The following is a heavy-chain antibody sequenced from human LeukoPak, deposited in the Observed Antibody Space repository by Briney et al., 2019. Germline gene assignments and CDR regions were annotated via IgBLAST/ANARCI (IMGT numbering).Heavy chain of an antibody. D-gene: IGHD6-13*01. Sequence: PETLSLTCAVYGGSFSGYYWSWIRQPPGKGLEWIGEINHSGSTNYNPSLKSRVTISVGTSKNQFSLKLSSVTAADTAVYYCARGKRAAALNWGQGTLVTVSS. CDR2: INHSGST. CDR1: GGSFSGYY. V-gene: IGHV4-34*01. J-gene: IGHJ4*02. CDR3: ARGKRAAALN.